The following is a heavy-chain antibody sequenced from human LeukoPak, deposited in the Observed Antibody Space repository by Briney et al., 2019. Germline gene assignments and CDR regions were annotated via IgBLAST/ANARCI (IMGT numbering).Heavy chain of an antibody. Sequence: ASVKVSCKASGYTFTSYDINWVRQATGQGLEWMGWMNPNSGNTGYAQKFQGRVTITRNTSISTAYMEVRSLRSDDTAVYYCARFTPRISREKFDYWGQGTLVTVSS. D-gene: IGHD3-3*02. CDR1: GYTFTSYD. CDR3: ARFTPRISREKFDY. CDR2: MNPNSGNT. J-gene: IGHJ4*02. V-gene: IGHV1-8*03.